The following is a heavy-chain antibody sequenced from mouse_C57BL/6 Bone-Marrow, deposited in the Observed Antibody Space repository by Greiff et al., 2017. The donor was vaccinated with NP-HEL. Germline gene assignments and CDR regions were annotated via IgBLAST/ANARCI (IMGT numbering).Heavy chain of an antibody. J-gene: IGHJ4*01. Sequence: QVQLQQPGPGLVAPSQSLSITCTVSGFSLTSYAISWVRQPPGKGLEWLVVIWTGGGTNYNSDLKSRLSISKDNSKSQVFLKMNSLQTDDTARYYCARKGYYGSSRVYYYAMDYWGQGTSVTVSS. D-gene: IGHD1-1*01. CDR1: GFSLTSYA. V-gene: IGHV2-9-1*01. CDR3: ARKGYYGSSRVYYYAMDY. CDR2: IWTGGGT.